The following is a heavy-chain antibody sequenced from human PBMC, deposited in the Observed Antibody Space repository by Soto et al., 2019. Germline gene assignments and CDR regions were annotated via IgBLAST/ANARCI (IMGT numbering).Heavy chain of an antibody. D-gene: IGHD5-12*01. J-gene: IGHJ4*02. CDR1: GFIFSSYW. Sequence: GGSLRLSCAASGFIFSSYWMNWVRRAPGKGLEWVANIKQDGSEKYYVDSVKGRFTISRDNAKNSVYLQMNSLRVEDTAVYYCGRDSPWLFHYWGQGILVTVSS. CDR2: IKQDGSEK. V-gene: IGHV3-7*01. CDR3: GRDSPWLFHY.